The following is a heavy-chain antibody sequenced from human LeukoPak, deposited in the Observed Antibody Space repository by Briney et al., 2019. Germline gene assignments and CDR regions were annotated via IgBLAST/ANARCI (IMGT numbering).Heavy chain of an antibody. Sequence: PSETLSLTCAVSGGSISSSNWWSWVRQPPGKGLEWIGEIYHSGSTNYNPSLKSRVTISVDKSKNQFSLKLSSVTAADTAVYYCARTLTFYDFWSGYYTRAWFDPWGQGTLVTVSS. J-gene: IGHJ5*02. V-gene: IGHV4-4*02. CDR1: GGSISSSNW. CDR3: ARTLTFYDFWSGYYTRAWFDP. CDR2: IYHSGST. D-gene: IGHD3-3*01.